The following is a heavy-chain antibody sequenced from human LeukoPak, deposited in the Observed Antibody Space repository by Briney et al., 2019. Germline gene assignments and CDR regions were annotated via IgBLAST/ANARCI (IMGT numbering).Heavy chain of an antibody. V-gene: IGHV4-61*01. CDR2: IYYNGDT. CDR3: ARVLRAASWRSYDY. J-gene: IGHJ4*02. Sequence: SETLSLTCTVSGGSVSNGLYYWSWIRQPPGKGLEWIGYIYYNGDTNYNPSLKSRVIISIDTSSNQFSLRLNSMTAADTAVYYCARVLRAASWRSYDYWGQGSLVTVSS. CDR1: GGSVSNGLYY. D-gene: IGHD5-18*01.